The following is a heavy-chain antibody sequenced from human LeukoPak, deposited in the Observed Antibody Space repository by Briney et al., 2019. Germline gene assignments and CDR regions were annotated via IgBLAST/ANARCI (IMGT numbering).Heavy chain of an antibody. CDR3: ARRPLVGATTYYFDY. CDR1: GYSFTSYW. Sequence: GESLKISCKGSGYSFTSYWIGWVRQMPGKGLEWMGIIYPGDSDTRYSPSFQGQVTISADKSISTAYLQWSSLKASDTAMYYCARRPLVGATTYYFDYWGQGTLVTVSS. CDR2: IYPGDSDT. D-gene: IGHD1-26*01. J-gene: IGHJ4*02. V-gene: IGHV5-51*01.